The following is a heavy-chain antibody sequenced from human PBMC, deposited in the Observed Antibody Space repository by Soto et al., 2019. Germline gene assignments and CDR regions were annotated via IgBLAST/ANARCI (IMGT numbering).Heavy chain of an antibody. J-gene: IGHJ5*02. Sequence: SVKVSCKTSGATFSSYAITWVRQAPGQGLEWMGGIVPTVDTSTYAQKLQGRVTMTTDTSTSTAYMELRSLRSDDTAVYYCARRVGYCSGGSCYGHWFDPWGQGTLVTVSS. CDR3: ARRVGYCSGGSCYGHWFDP. CDR2: IVPTVDTS. V-gene: IGHV1-69*05. CDR1: GATFSSYA. D-gene: IGHD2-15*01.